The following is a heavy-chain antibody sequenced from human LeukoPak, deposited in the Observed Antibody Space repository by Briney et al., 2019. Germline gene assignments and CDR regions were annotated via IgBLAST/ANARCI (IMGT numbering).Heavy chain of an antibody. J-gene: IGHJ4*02. V-gene: IGHV3-30*02. Sequence: GGSLRLSCAASGFTFSSYGMHWVRQAPGKGLEWVAFIRYTGSDKYYADSVKGRSTISRDNSKNTLYLQMNSLRAEDTAVYYCARKVLNYFDYWGQGTLVTVSS. CDR3: ARKVLNYFDY. CDR1: GFTFSSYG. CDR2: IRYTGSDK.